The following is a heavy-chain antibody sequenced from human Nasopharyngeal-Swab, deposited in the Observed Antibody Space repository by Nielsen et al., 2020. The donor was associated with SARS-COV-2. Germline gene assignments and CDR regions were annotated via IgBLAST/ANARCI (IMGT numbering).Heavy chain of an antibody. D-gene: IGHD2-8*02. CDR1: DYSFNKNT. Sequence: ASVKVSCKASDYSFNKNTVSWVRQGPGQGLDWMGWITGKNGNALYAETLQGRITMTTDTSPNTAYMELRSLRSDATAVYYCATSATFGPGGAGDYWGQGTLVTVSS. V-gene: IGHV1-18*04. J-gene: IGHJ4*02. CDR2: ITGKNGNA. CDR3: ATSATFGPGGAGDY.